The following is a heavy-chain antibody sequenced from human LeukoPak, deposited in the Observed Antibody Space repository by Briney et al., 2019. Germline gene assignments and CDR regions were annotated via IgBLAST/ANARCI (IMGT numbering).Heavy chain of an antibody. D-gene: IGHD2-15*01. V-gene: IGHV3-53*01. CDR1: GFTVSSNY. Sequence: GGSLRLSCAASGFTVSSNYMSWVRQAPGKGLEWVSVVYSGGGTYYADSVKGRFTISRDNSKNTLYLQMNGLRAEDTAVYYCASFSRGLCSGGSCYSYYYYGMDVWGQGTTVTVSS. CDR3: ASFSRGLCSGGSCYSYYYYGMDV. J-gene: IGHJ6*02. CDR2: VYSGGGT.